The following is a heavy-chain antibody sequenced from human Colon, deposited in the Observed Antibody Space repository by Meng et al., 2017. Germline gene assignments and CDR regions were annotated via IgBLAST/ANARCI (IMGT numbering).Heavy chain of an antibody. V-gene: IGHV3-15*05. CDR1: VFAFSNAW. Sequence: GQLHVSGAGYGRAAGSLSIACAGAVFAFSNAWMNWVRQVPGKGLEWIGRIKRKTDGGRTDYAAPVKGRFTISIDDSNNTLYLQMNSLEIEDTAVYYCTTLISDYRNYWGQGTLVTVSS. J-gene: IGHJ4*02. D-gene: IGHD3-10*01. CDR3: TTLISDYRNY. CDR2: IKRKTDGGRT.